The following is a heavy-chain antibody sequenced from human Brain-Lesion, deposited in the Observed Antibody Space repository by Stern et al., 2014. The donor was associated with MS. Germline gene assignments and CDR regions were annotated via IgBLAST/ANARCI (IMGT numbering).Heavy chain of an antibody. J-gene: IGHJ4*02. Sequence: VHLVESGPGLVKPSGTLSLTCAVSGGSISSSNWWSWVRQSPGKGLEWIGESDHSGSTIYNPSLKSRVTVSVHKSTNRFSPNLRSVTAADTAVYFCARFPASRPHVFDSWGQGTLVTVSS. CDR3: ARFPASRPHVFDS. CDR2: SDHSGST. CDR1: GGSISSSNW. D-gene: IGHD6-13*01. V-gene: IGHV4-4*02.